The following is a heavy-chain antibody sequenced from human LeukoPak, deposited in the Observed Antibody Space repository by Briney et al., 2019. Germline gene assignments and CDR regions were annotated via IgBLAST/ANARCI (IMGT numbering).Heavy chain of an antibody. CDR3: TRNSLDY. CDR1: GFTFSSYG. V-gene: IGHV3-30*03. Sequence: GGSLRLSCAASGFTFSSYGMHWVRQAPGKGLEWVAVISYDGSNKYYADSVKGRFTISRDNSKNTLYLQMNSLRAEDTAVYYCTRNSLDYWGLGTLVTVSS. CDR2: ISYDGSNK. J-gene: IGHJ4*02.